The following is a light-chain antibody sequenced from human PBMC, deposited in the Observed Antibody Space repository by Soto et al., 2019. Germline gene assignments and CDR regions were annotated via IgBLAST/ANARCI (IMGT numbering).Light chain of an antibody. J-gene: IGKJ4*01. CDR3: QQRRNWPLT. Sequence: RVMTQSPDTLSVSPGERATLSCRASETVRSNLAWYQQKPGQAPRLLIYAASTRATGIPARFIGNGSGTEFTLTISSLQSEDFAVYYCQQRRNWPLTFGGGTKVDIK. CDR1: ETVRSN. CDR2: AAS. V-gene: IGKV3D-15*01.